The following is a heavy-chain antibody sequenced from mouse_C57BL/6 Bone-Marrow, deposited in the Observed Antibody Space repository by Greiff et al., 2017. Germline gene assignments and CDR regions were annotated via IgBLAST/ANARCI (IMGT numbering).Heavy chain of an antibody. D-gene: IGHD1-1*01. J-gene: IGHJ3*01. CDR3: TPFITTVCPFAY. V-gene: IGHV14-1*01. Sequence: EVQLQQSGAELVRPGASVKLSCTASGFNIKDYYMHWVKQRPEQGLEWIGRIDPEDGDTDYAPKFQGKATMTADTSSNTAYLQLSRLTSEDTAVYCGTPFITTVCPFAYWGQGTLVTVSA. CDR1: GFNIKDYY. CDR2: IDPEDGDT.